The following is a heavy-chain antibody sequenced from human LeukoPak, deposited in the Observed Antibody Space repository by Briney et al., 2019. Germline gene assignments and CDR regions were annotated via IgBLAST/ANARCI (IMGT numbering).Heavy chain of an antibody. J-gene: IGHJ4*02. CDR2: ISYDGSNK. D-gene: IGHD3-16*02. V-gene: IGHV3-30*04. Sequence: GGSLRLSCAASGFTFSSYAMHWVRQAPGKGLEWVAVISYDGSNKYYADSVKGRFTISRDNAKNSLYLQMNSLRAEDTAVYYCAREFMITFGGVIANYFDYWGQGTLVTVSS. CDR3: AREFMITFGGVIANYFDY. CDR1: GFTFSSYA.